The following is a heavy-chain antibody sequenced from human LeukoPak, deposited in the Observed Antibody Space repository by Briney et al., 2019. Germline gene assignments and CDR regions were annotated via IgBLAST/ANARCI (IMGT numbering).Heavy chain of an antibody. V-gene: IGHV4-38-2*02. CDR1: DYFISSGYY. Sequence: SETLSLTCTVSDYFISSGYYRGWLRQPPVKGLEWIGSIYHSGSTYYNPSLKSRVTIFVDTSKNQFSLKLNSVTAADTAVYYCAGGRMVATNDYWGQGTLVTVSS. CDR2: IYHSGST. J-gene: IGHJ4*02. D-gene: IGHD5-12*01. CDR3: AGGRMVATNDY.